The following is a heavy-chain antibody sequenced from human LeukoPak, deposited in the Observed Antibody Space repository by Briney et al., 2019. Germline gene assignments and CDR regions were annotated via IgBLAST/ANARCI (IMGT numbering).Heavy chain of an antibody. CDR1: GFTFSSYA. J-gene: IGHJ4*02. V-gene: IGHV3-23*01. Sequence: GGSLRLSCAASGFTFSSYAMSWVRQAPGKGLEWVSDINGSGGSTYYADSVKGRFTISRDNSKNTLYLQVNSLRAEDTAVYYCAKGPLTRFDYWGQGTLVTVSS. D-gene: IGHD4/OR15-4a*01. CDR2: INGSGGST. CDR3: AKGPLTRFDY.